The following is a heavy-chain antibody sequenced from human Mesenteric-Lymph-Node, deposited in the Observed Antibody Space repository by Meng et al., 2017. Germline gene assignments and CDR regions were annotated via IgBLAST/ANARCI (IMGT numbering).Heavy chain of an antibody. Sequence: ASVKVSCKASGYTFTGYYMHWVRQAPGQGLEWMGRINPNSGGTNYAQKLQGRVTMTRDTSISTAYMELSRLRSDDTAVYYCARVQYYYDSSGYYSPPFDYWGQGTLVTVSS. D-gene: IGHD3-22*01. CDR3: ARVQYYYDSSGYYSPPFDY. J-gene: IGHJ4*02. V-gene: IGHV1-2*06. CDR2: INPNSGGT. CDR1: GYTFTGYY.